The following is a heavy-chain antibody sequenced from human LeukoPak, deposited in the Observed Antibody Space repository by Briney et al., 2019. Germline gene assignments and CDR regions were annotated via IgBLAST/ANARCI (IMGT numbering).Heavy chain of an antibody. J-gene: IGHJ6*02. Sequence: SGTLSLTCAVSGGSISSSNWWSWVRQPPGKGLEWIGEIYHSGSTNYNPSLKSRVTISVDKSKNQFSLKLSSVTAADTAVYYCARGGTMVRGVIRTYGMDVWGQGTTVTVSS. CDR3: ARGGTMVRGVIRTYGMDV. V-gene: IGHV4-4*02. D-gene: IGHD3-10*01. CDR2: IYHSGST. CDR1: GGSISSSNW.